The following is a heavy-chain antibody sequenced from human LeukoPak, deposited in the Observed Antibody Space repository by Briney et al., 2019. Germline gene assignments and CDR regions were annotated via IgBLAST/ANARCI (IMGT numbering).Heavy chain of an antibody. CDR2: IYYSGST. V-gene: IGHV4-39*01. Sequence: PSETLSLTCAVSGGSISSTSYYWAWIRQPPGKGLEWIGTIYYSGSTYHNPSLKSRVAMSVDTSRNQFSLKLSSVDAADTAVYYCAKAGVRYFDSSGLYAFDFWGQGTTVTVSS. CDR3: AKAGVRYFDSSGLYAFDF. CDR1: GGSISSTSYY. D-gene: IGHD3-22*01. J-gene: IGHJ3*01.